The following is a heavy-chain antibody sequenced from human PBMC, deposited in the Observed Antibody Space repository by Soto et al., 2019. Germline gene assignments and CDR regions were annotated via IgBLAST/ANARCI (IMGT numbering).Heavy chain of an antibody. CDR3: GTWPEREHAFEV. J-gene: IGHJ3*01. CDR2: LYDVDGS. V-gene: IGHV3-53*01. D-gene: IGHD1-1*01. CDR1: GLTISGKKY. Sequence: DVQLVESGGGLIQPGESLRLSCAAFGLTISGKKYVAWVRQAPGKGLEWVSALYDVDGSFYADSVTGRFTTSSDSSKTTVYLKRKDLSPGDMAVYDCGTWPEREHAFEVWAQGTKVTISS.